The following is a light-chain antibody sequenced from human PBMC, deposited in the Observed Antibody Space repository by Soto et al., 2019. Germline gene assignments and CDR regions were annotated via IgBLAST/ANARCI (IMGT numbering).Light chain of an antibody. CDR3: QRYNNWPRIT. Sequence: EIVMTQSPATLSWSPGERATLSFMASQYIGSNLAWYQQKPGRAPRLLIYGASTRATGIPARFSGSGSGTEFTLTISSLQSEDFAVYYCQRYNNWPRITFGQGTRLEIK. CDR2: GAS. J-gene: IGKJ5*01. CDR1: QYIGSN. V-gene: IGKV3-15*01.